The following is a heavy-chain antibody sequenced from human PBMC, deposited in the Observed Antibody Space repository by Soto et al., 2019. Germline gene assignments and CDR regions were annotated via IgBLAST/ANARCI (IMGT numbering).Heavy chain of an antibody. CDR1: GYTFTSYS. CDR3: AREHDFWSNYCFDY. J-gene: IGHJ4*02. Sequence: QVQLVQSGAEVKKPGASVKVSCEASGYTFTSYSIHWVRQAPGQRLEWMGWINAGNGNTKYSQKFQGRVTITRDTSVTTAYMELSSLRSEDTAVYYCAREHDFWSNYCFDYWGQGTLVIVSS. D-gene: IGHD3-3*01. V-gene: IGHV1-3*01. CDR2: INAGNGNT.